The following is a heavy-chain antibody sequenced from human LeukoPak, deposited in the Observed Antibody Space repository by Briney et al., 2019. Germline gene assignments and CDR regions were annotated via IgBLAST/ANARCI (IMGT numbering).Heavy chain of an antibody. CDR3: VRDARGGDTDY. CDR2: IWPDGST. J-gene: IGHJ4*02. CDR1: DGFINTTHW. D-gene: IGHD3-10*01. V-gene: IGHV4-4*02. Sequence: PSETLSLTCAVFDGFINTTHWWSWVRQPPGKGLEWIGEIWPDGSTNYNPSLKSRVTISIDGPKNRFSLKLTSVTAADTAVYYCVRDARGGDTDYWGRGTQVTVSS.